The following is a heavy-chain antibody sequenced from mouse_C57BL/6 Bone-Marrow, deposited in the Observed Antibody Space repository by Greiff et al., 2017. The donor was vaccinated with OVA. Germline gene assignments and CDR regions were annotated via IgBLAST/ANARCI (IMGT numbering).Heavy chain of an antibody. J-gene: IGHJ4*01. CDR2: INPSSGYT. CDR1: GYTFTSYT. CDR3: ARPSPLLRGSAMDY. Sequence: LVESGAELARPGASVKMSCKASGYTFTSYTMHWVKQRPGQGLEWIGYINPSSGYTKYNQKFKDKATLTADKSSSTAYMQLSSLTSEDSAVYYCARPSPLLRGSAMDYWGQGTSVTVSS. V-gene: IGHV1-4*01. D-gene: IGHD1-1*01.